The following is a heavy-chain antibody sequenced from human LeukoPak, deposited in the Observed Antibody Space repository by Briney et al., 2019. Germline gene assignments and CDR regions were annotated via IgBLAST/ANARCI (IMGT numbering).Heavy chain of an antibody. CDR3: AKDNRGETGYFDY. D-gene: IGHD1-14*01. CDR2: ISGSGGST. J-gene: IGHJ4*02. V-gene: IGHV3-23*01. Sequence: GGSLRLSCAASGFTFSNAWMSWVRQAPGKGLEWVSAISGSGGSTYYADSVKGRFTISRDNSKNTLYLQMNSLRAEDTAVYYCAKDNRGETGYFDYWGQGTLVTVSS. CDR1: GFTFSNAW.